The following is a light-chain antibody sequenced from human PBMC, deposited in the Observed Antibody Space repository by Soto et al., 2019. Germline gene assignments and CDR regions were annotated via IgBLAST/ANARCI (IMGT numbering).Light chain of an antibody. CDR3: SSYAGSNNLV. J-gene: IGLJ2*01. V-gene: IGLV2-8*01. CDR2: EVS. CDR1: SSDVGGYNY. Sequence: QSALTQPPSASGSPGQSVTISCTGTSSDVGGYNYVSWYQQHPGKAPKLMIYEVSKRPSGVPDRFSGSKSGNTAPLTVSGLQAEDEADYCCSSYAGSNNLVFGGGTKLTVL.